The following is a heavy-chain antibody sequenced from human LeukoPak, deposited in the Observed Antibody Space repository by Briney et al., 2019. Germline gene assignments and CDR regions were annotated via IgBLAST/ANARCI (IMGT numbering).Heavy chain of an antibody. CDR3: AKDTTIGKYCTNGVCSPFDY. J-gene: IGHJ4*02. V-gene: IGHV3-23*01. Sequence: GGSLTLSCAGSGFTFSSYDMSWVRQAPGQGLEWVSVISDSGDYTSYADSVRGRFTISRDNSRNTLYLQMISLRPEDTAVYYCAKDTTIGKYCTNGVCSPFDYWGQGTLVTVSS. D-gene: IGHD2-8*01. CDR2: ISDSGDYT. CDR1: GFTFSSYD.